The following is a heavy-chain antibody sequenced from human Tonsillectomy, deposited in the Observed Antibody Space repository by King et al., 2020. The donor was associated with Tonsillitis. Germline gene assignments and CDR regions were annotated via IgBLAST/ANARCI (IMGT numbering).Heavy chain of an antibody. D-gene: IGHD2-2*02. CDR1: GGSISSYY. V-gene: IGHV4-59*01. CDR2: IYYSGST. CDR3: ARSYTGHCYKVGRWCGWFDP. Sequence: VQLQESGPGLVKPSETLSLTRTVSGGSISSYYWSWIRQPPGKGLEWIGYIYYSGSTNYNPSLKSRVTISVDTSKNQFSLKLSSVTAADTAVYYCARSYTGHCYKVGRWCGWFDPWGQGTLVTVSS. J-gene: IGHJ5*02.